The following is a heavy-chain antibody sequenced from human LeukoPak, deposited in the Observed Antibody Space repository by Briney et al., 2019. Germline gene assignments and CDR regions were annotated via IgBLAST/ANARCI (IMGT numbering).Heavy chain of an antibody. Sequence: GGSLRLSCAASGFTFSSYAMSWVRQASGKGLEWVSAISGSGGSTYYADSVKGRFTISRDNAKNSLYLQMNSLRAEDTAVYYCASCSSTDCYWGQGTLVTVSS. D-gene: IGHD2-2*01. J-gene: IGHJ4*02. CDR3: ASCSSTDCY. CDR2: ISGSGGST. V-gene: IGHV3-23*01. CDR1: GFTFSSYA.